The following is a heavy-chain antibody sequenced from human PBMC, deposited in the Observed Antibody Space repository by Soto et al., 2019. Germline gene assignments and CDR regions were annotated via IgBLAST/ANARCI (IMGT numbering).Heavy chain of an antibody. CDR2: IYYSGST. CDR1: GGSISSSSYY. Sequence: SETLSLTCTVSGGSISSSSYYWGWIRQPPGKRLEWIGSIYYSGSTYYNPSLKSRVTISVDTSKNQFSLKLSSVTAADTAVYYCARGTAYYDFWSGYDYWGQGTLVTVS. CDR3: ARGTAYYDFWSGYDY. V-gene: IGHV4-39*01. J-gene: IGHJ4*02. D-gene: IGHD3-3*01.